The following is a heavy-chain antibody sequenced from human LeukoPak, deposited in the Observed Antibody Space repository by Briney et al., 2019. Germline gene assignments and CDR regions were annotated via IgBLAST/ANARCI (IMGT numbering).Heavy chain of an antibody. J-gene: IGHJ3*02. D-gene: IGHD3-22*01. Sequence: ASVKVSCEVSGYTLTELSMHWVRQAPGKGLEWMGGFDPEDGETIYAQKFQGRVTMTEDTSTDTAYMELSSLRSEDTAVYYCATNYDSSGYSDLDIWGQGTMVTVSS. CDR3: ATNYDSSGYSDLDI. CDR2: FDPEDGET. CDR1: GYTLTELS. V-gene: IGHV1-24*01.